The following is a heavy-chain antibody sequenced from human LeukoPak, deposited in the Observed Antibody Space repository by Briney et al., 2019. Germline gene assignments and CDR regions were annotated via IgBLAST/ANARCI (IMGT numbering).Heavy chain of an antibody. J-gene: IGHJ4*02. Sequence: GGSLRLSCAASGFSVSSNYMTWARQAPGKGLECVSVIYAGGTTYYADSVRGRFNISRDVSKKMVYLKMNSLRAEDTAVYYSARFRVNHFGSGSFDMNWGQGALVTVSS. CDR2: IYAGGTT. V-gene: IGHV3-66*01. D-gene: IGHD3-10*01. CDR3: ARFRVNHFGSGSFDMN. CDR1: GFSVSSNY.